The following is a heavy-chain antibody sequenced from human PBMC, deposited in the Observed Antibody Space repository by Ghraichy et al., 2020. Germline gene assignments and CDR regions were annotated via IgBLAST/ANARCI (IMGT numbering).Heavy chain of an antibody. J-gene: IGHJ3*02. Sequence: GGSLRLSCIASGFSFSRHWISWVRRAPGMGLEWVANISPDGGQQYYVGYVRGRFTISRDNAKNSLFLQMNSLRAEDTAVYYCARDADGFDIWGQGTRVSVSS. V-gene: IGHV3-7*03. CDR2: ISPDGGQQ. CDR3: ARDADGFDI. CDR1: GFSFSRHW.